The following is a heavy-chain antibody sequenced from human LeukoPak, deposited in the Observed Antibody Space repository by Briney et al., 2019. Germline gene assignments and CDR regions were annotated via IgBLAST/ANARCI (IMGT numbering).Heavy chain of an antibody. V-gene: IGHV7-4-1*02. Sequence: ASVKVSCKASGYTFTSYAMNWVRQAPGQGLEWMGWINTNTGNPTYAQGFTGRFVFSLDTSVSTAYLQISSLKAEDTAVYYCAGEAFADFDYYDSSGSHNWFDPWGQGTLVTVSS. D-gene: IGHD3-22*01. J-gene: IGHJ5*02. CDR1: GYTFTSYA. CDR3: AGEAFADFDYYDSSGSHNWFDP. CDR2: INTNTGNP.